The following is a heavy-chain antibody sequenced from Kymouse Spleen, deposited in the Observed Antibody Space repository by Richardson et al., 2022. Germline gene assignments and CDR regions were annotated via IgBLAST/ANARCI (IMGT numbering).Heavy chain of an antibody. CDR1: GFTFDDYA. D-gene: IGHD3-9*01. J-gene: IGHJ4*02. Sequence: EVQLVESGGGLVQPGRSLRLSCAASGFTFDDYAMHWVRQAPGKGLEWVSGISWNSGSIGYADSVKGRFTISRDNAKNSLYLQMNSLRAEDTALYYCAKDMYYDILTGYPFDYWGQGTLVTVSS. V-gene: IGHV3-9*01. CDR2: ISWNSGSI. CDR3: AKDMYYDILTGYPFDY.